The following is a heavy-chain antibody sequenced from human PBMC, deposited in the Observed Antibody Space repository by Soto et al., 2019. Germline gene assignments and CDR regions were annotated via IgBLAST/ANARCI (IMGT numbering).Heavy chain of an antibody. J-gene: IGHJ6*02. CDR3: ARHEQFYYYYYGMDV. CDR1: GYSFTTYW. CDR2: INPGDSDI. D-gene: IGHD4-4*01. V-gene: IGHV5-51*01. Sequence: PGESLKISCKASGYSFTTYWIAWVRQMPGKCLEWMGIINPGDSDIRYSPSFQGQVTISADNSISTAYLQWSSLKASDTAMYYCARHEQFYYYYYGMDVWGQGTAVTVSS.